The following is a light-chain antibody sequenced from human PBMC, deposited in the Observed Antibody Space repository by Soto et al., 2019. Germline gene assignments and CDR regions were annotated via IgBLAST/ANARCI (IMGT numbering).Light chain of an antibody. J-gene: IGKJ2*01. CDR3: QQIHSTSSYT. Sequence: DIQMAQSPSSLSASVGARVTITCRASQTIRNYLNWYQQRPGKTPNLLVYAASNLRGGVPSRFSGSGSGTVFTLTISTLQPEDFATYYCQQIHSTSSYTFGQGTRVDIK. CDR2: AAS. CDR1: QTIRNY. V-gene: IGKV1-39*01.